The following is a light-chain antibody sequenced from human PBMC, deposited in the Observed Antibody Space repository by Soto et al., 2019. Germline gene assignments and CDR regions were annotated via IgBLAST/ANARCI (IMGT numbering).Light chain of an antibody. CDR1: QSFSRW. CDR2: KAS. J-gene: IGKJ1*01. CDR3: QQYNDNWT. V-gene: IGKV1-5*03. Sequence: DIQMTQSPSTLSASVGDRVTITCRASQSFSRWLAWYQQKPGKAPKLLIYKASTLESVVPSRFSGSGSGTEFTLAISSLQPDDSATYYCQQYNDNWTFGQGTKVDIK.